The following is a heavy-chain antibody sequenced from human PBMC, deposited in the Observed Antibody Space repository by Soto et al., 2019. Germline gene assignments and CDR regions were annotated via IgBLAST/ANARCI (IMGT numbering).Heavy chain of an antibody. CDR1: GYTFTSYG. Sequence: QVQLVQSGAEVKKPGASVKVSCKASGYTFTSYGISWVRQAPGQGLEWMGWISAYNGNTNYEQKLQGRVTMTTDTSTSTAYMELRSLRSDDTAVYYCASNLGQLSLGGAYYYYLDVWGKGTTVTVSS. D-gene: IGHD3-16*02. V-gene: IGHV1-18*01. CDR3: ASNLGQLSLGGAYYYYLDV. J-gene: IGHJ6*03. CDR2: ISAYNGNT.